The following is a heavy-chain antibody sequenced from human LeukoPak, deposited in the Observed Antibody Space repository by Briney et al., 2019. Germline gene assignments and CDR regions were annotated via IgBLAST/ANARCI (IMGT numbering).Heavy chain of an antibody. CDR3: AKDGERGGYSYFDY. V-gene: IGHV3-23*01. D-gene: IGHD1-26*01. CDR1: GFTFSSYA. CDR2: ISGSTGST. J-gene: IGHJ4*02. Sequence: GGSLRLSCAASGFTFSSYAVSWVRQAPGKGLEWVSAISGSTGSTYYADSVKGRFTISRDNSKNTLYLQMKSLRAEDTAVYYCAKDGERGGYSYFDYWGQGTLVTVSS.